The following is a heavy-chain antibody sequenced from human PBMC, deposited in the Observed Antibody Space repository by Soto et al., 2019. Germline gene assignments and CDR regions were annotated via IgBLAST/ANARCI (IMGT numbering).Heavy chain of an antibody. D-gene: IGHD6-19*01. J-gene: IGHJ4*02. Sequence: QVQLVESGGGVVQPGRSLRLSCAASGFNFSSYVMHWVRQAPDKGLEWVAVIWYDGGNKYYADSVKGRFTISGDNSKNTLYLQMNSLRAEDTAVYYCARDGQWLPRDGLRSSYYFDYWGQGTLVTVSS. V-gene: IGHV3-33*01. CDR1: GFNFSSYV. CDR2: IWYDGGNK. CDR3: ARDGQWLPRDGLRSSYYFDY.